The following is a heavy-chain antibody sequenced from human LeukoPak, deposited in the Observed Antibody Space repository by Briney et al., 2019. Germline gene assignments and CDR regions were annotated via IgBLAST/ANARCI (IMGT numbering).Heavy chain of an antibody. V-gene: IGHV3-20*04. CDR1: GFTFHAHG. CDR2: ITGNGGSI. Sequence: GGSLRLSCVASGFTFHAHGMNWVRQAPGKGLEWVSGITGNGGSISYADSVKGRFALSRDNTKNSLYLQMTSLKVEDTALYYCVKDGSYIAFDIWGLGTMVTVSS. J-gene: IGHJ3*02. CDR3: VKDGSYIAFDI. D-gene: IGHD1-26*01.